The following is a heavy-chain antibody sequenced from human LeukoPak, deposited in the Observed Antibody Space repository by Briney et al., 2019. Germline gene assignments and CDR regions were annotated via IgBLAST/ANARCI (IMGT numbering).Heavy chain of an antibody. Sequence: SETLSLTCAVYGGSFSGYYWSWIRQPPGKGLEWIGEVNHSGSTTYNPSLKSRVTISGDTSRNQFSLKLSSVTAADTAVYYCARVRPRSIAVAARNAFDIWGQGTMVTVSS. CDR3: ARVRPRSIAVAARNAFDI. CDR1: GGSFSGYY. D-gene: IGHD6-19*01. V-gene: IGHV4-34*01. J-gene: IGHJ3*02. CDR2: VNHSGST.